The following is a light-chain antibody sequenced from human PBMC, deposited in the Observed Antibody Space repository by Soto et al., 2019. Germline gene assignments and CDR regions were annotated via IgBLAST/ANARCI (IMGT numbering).Light chain of an antibody. J-gene: IGKJ5*01. CDR3: HQSFGSPFT. CDR2: SSS. V-gene: IGKV1-39*01. Sequence: DIQMTQSPSSLSAYVGDRVTITCRASRTITKFLNWYHQKPGKAPNLLIYSSSNLESGVPTRFSGTGSGTDFALTISSLQPEDFGTYYCHQSFGSPFTFGQGTRV. CDR1: RTITKF.